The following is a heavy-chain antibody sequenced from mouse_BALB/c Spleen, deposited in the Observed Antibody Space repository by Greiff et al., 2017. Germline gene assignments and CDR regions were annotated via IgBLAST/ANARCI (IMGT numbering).Heavy chain of an antibody. J-gene: IGHJ4*01. D-gene: IGHD2-10*02. CDR3: AREYGNYDYYAMDY. CDR2: INPSSGYT. Sequence: VHLVESGAELARPGASVKMSCKASGYTFTSYTMHWVKQRPGQGLEWIGYINPSSGYTNYNQKFKDKATLTADKSSSTAYMQLSSLTSEDSAVYYCAREYGNYDYYAMDYGGQGTSVTVSS. CDR1: GYTFTSYT. V-gene: IGHV1-4*01.